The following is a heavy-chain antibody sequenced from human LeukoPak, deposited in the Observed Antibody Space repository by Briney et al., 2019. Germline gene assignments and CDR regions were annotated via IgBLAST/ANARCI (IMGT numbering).Heavy chain of an antibody. CDR2: ISYDGSNK. CDR3: AKGSLDYGDYGVFDYYYGMDV. J-gene: IGHJ6*02. V-gene: IGHV3-30*18. CDR1: GFTFSSYG. Sequence: GRSLRLSCAASGFTFSSYGMHWVRQAPGKGLEWVAVISYDGSNKYYADSVKGRFTISRDNSKNTLYLQMNSLRAEDTAVYYCAKGSLDYGDYGVFDYYYGMDVWGQGTTVTVSS. D-gene: IGHD4-17*01.